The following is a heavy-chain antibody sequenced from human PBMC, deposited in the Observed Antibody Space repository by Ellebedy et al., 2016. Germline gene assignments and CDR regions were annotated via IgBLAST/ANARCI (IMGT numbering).Heavy chain of an antibody. CDR3: ARDTPIKYGDYSPKPIDY. J-gene: IGHJ4*02. CDR2: INPSGGST. Sequence: ASVKVSCKASGYTFTSYYMHWVRQAPGQGLEWMGIINPSGGSTSYAQKFQGRVTMTRDTSTSTVYMELSSLRSEDTAVYYCARDTPIKYGDYSPKPIDYWGQGTLVTVSS. CDR1: GYTFTSYY. V-gene: IGHV1-46*01. D-gene: IGHD4-17*01.